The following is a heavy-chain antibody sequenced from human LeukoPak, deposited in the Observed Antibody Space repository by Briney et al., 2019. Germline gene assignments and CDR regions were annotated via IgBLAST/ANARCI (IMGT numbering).Heavy chain of an antibody. V-gene: IGHV7-4-1*02. CDR1: GYTFTNYA. D-gene: IGHD3-22*01. J-gene: IGHJ4*02. CDR3: ARDPNHYYDSSAYYGDY. CDR2: INTNTGNP. Sequence: ASVKVSCKASGYTFTNYAMNWVRQAPGQGLEWMGWINTNTGNPTYAQGFTGRFVFSLDTSVSTAYLQTSSLKAEDTAVYYCARDPNHYYDSSAYYGDYWGQGTLVTVSS.